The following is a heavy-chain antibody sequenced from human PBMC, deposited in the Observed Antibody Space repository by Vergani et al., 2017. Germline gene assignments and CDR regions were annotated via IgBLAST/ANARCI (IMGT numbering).Heavy chain of an antibody. J-gene: IGHJ5*02. CDR3: ARDNPGVGSVLVPTIPRWFDP. Sequence: EVQLLESGGGLVQPGGSLRLSCAASGFTFSSYAMSWVRQAPGKGLEWVSAIRGSGGSTYYADSVKGRLTISRDNSKNTRYLQMNSLRAEDTAVDYCARDNPGVGSVLVPTIPRWFDPWGQGTLVTVSS. CDR2: IRGSGGST. D-gene: IGHD6-6*01. CDR1: GFTFSSYA. V-gene: IGHV3-23*01.